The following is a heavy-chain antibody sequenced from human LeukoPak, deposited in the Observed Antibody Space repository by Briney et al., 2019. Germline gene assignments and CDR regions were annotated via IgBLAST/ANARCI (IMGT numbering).Heavy chain of an antibody. CDR3: ARVKLSSSWYSDY. CDR1: GGSFSGYY. Sequence: PSETLSLTCAVYGGSFSGYYWSWIRQPPGKGLEWIGEINHSGNTNYNPSLKSRVTISVDTSKNQFSLKLSSVTAADTAVYYCARVKLSSSWYSDYWGQGTLVTVSS. J-gene: IGHJ4*02. V-gene: IGHV4-34*01. CDR2: INHSGNT. D-gene: IGHD6-13*01.